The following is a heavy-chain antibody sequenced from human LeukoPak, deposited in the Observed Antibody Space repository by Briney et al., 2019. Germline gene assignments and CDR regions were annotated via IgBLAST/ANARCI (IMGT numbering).Heavy chain of an antibody. Sequence: PSETLSLTCTVSGGSISSGDYYWSWIRQPPGKGLEWIGYIYYSGSTYYNPSLKSRVTISVDTSKNQFSLKLSSVTAADKAVYYCAGLLGYCSSTSCPNWFDPWGQGTLVTVSS. CDR2: IYYSGST. J-gene: IGHJ5*02. V-gene: IGHV4-30-4*08. D-gene: IGHD2-2*01. CDR1: GGSISSGDYY. CDR3: AGLLGYCSSTSCPNWFDP.